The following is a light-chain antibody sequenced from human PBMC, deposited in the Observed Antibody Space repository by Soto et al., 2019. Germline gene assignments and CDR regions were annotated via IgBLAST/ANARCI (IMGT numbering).Light chain of an antibody. CDR1: QSLLHSNGNYY. CDR2: MGS. V-gene: IGKV2-28*01. J-gene: IGKJ1*01. CDR3: MQTLQTRT. Sequence: DIVVTQSPLSLPVTPGEPASISCRSSQSLLHSNGNYYLDWYVQKPGQSPQVLIYMGSNRASGVPDRFSGSGSGKDFTLEISRVEAEDVGVYYCMQTLQTRTFGQGTKVEIK.